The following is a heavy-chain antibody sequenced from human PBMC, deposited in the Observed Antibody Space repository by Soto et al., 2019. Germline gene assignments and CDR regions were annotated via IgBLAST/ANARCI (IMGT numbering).Heavy chain of an antibody. J-gene: IGHJ4*02. V-gene: IGHV4-30-2*01. CDR1: GGSISSGGYS. CDR2: IYHSGST. CDR3: ASTDYNDSSGYSY. D-gene: IGHD3-22*01. Sequence: QLQLQESGSGLVKPSQTLSLTCAVSGGSISSGGYSWSWIRQPPGNGLEWIGYIYHSGSTYYNPYLKSRVTISVDRSKNQFSLKLSSVTAADTAVYYWASTDYNDSSGYSYWGQGTLVTVSS.